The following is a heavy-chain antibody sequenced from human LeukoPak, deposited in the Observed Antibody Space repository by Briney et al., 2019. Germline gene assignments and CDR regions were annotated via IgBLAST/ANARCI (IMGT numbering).Heavy chain of an antibody. D-gene: IGHD4-11*01. J-gene: IGHJ4*02. CDR1: GFTFSSYA. Sequence: GVSLRRSCAASGFTFSSYAMSRVRQAPGKGLEWVSAISGSGGSTYYADSVKGRFTISRDNSKNTLYLQMNSLRAEDTAVYYCAKASTVTPVTSFDYWGQGTLVTVFS. V-gene: IGHV3-23*01. CDR2: ISGSGGST. CDR3: AKASTVTPVTSFDY.